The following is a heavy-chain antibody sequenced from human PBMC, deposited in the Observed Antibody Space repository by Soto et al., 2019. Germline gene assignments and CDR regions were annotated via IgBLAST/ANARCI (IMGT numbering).Heavy chain of an antibody. V-gene: IGHV3-21*01. CDR1: GFTFSSYS. CDR2: ISSSSSYI. D-gene: IGHD6-13*01. CDR3: ARAGIAAVNGWFDP. J-gene: IGHJ5*02. Sequence: GGSLRFSCAASGFTFSSYSMNWVRQAPGKGLEWVSSISSSSSYIYYADSVKGRFTISRDNAKNSLYLQMNSLRAEDTAVYYCARAGIAAVNGWFDPWGQGTLVTVSS.